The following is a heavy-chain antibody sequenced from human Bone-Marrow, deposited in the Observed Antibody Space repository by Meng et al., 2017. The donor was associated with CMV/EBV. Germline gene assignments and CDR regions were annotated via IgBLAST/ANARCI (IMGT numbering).Heavy chain of an antibody. CDR1: GGSIGSDY. CDR2: IFYSGST. V-gene: IGHV4-59*01. CDR3: ARTEYNWFDP. J-gene: IGHJ5*01. Sequence: SETLSLTCTVSGGSIGSDYWSWIRQSPGKGLEWIGYIFYSGSTNYNPSLKSRVTISVDTSRNQFSLKLNSVTAADTAIYYCARTEYNWFDPWGQGTTVTVSS.